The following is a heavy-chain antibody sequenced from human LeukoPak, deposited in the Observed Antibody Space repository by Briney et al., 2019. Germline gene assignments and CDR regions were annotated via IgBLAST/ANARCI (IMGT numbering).Heavy chain of an antibody. CDR2: IYSGGST. J-gene: IGHJ3*02. Sequence: GGSLRLSCAASGFTVSSNYMSWVRQAPGKGLEWVSVIYSGGSTYYADSAKSRFTISRHNSKNTRYLQMNSLRAEAPAVYYCARARRGSYYYDSSGYYGALDAFDIWGQGTMVTVSS. D-gene: IGHD3-22*01. CDR3: ARARRGSYYYDSSGYYGALDAFDI. CDR1: GFTVSSNY. V-gene: IGHV3-53*04.